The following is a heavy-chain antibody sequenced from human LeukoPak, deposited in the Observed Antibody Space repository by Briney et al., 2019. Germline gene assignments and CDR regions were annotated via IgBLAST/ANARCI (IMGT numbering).Heavy chain of an antibody. Sequence: ASVKVSCKASGYTFSSYYMHWVRQAPGQGLEWMGMINPNGGSTTYAEKFQGRVTMTRDTSTSTVYMELSSLRSEDTAVYYCARGPNTGIDYWGQGTLVTVSS. CDR1: GYTFSSYY. V-gene: IGHV1-46*01. J-gene: IGHJ4*02. CDR3: ARGPNTGIDY. CDR2: INPNGGST. D-gene: IGHD5-18*01.